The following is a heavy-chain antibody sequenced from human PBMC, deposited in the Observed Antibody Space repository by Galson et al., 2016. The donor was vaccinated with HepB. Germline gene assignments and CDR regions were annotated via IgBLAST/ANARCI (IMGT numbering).Heavy chain of an antibody. CDR1: GFSFSSHG. CDR2: ISGSGRST. Sequence: SLRLSCAASGFSFSSHGMSWVRQAPGKGLEWVSVISGSGRSTYYADSVKGRFTISRDNPKSTLFLQMNSLRAEDTALYYCAKDKSGAVGGIGRLDHWGQGTLVSVSS. V-gene: IGHV3-23*01. J-gene: IGHJ4*02. D-gene: IGHD6-13*01. CDR3: AKDKSGAVGGIGRLDH.